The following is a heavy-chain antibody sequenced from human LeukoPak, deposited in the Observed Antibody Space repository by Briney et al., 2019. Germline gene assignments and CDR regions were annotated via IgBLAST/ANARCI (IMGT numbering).Heavy chain of an antibody. CDR2: IYHSGST. CDR3: ARATQYYYDSSGYYWGYYFDY. V-gene: IGHV4-39*07. D-gene: IGHD3-22*01. CDR1: GGSISSSSYY. Sequence: ASETLSLTCTVSGGSISSSSYYWGWIRQPPGKGLEWIGSIYHSGSTYYNPSLKSRVTISVDTSKNQFSLKLSSVTAADTAVYYCARATQYYYDSSGYYWGYYFDYWGQGTLVTVSS. J-gene: IGHJ4*02.